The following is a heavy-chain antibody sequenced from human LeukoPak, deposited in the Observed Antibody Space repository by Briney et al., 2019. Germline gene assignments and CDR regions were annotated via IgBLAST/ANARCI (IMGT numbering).Heavy chain of an antibody. CDR1: GGSFSGFY. CDR2: INHSGNT. Sequence: PSETLSLTCAVYGGSFSGFYWGWIRQPPGKGLEWIGNINHSGNTYYNPSLKSRVTISVDTSKNQFSLKLSSVTAADTAMYYCARPLDYWGQGTLVTVSS. CDR3: ARPLDY. V-gene: IGHV4-34*01. J-gene: IGHJ4*02.